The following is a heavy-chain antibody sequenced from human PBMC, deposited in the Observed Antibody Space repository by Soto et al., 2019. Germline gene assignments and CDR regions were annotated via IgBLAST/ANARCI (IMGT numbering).Heavy chain of an antibody. D-gene: IGHD2-21*01. CDR2: IWYDGSHK. J-gene: IGHJ4*02. Sequence: QVKLVESGGGVVQPGRSLRLSCAASGFTFRSHGMHWVRQAPGKGLEWVAVIWYDGSHKYYGDSVKGRFTISRDNSKNTLPMQMQSLRAEDTAIYYCARDGYGGEARFDCWGQGTLVTVSS. V-gene: IGHV3-33*01. CDR3: ARDGYGGEARFDC. CDR1: GFTFRSHG.